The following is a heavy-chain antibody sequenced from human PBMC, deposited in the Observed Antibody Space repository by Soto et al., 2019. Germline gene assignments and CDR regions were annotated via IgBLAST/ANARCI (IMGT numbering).Heavy chain of an antibody. CDR1: GYTFTAYY. V-gene: IGHV1-2*02. Sequence: ASVKVSCNASGYTFTAYYIHWVRQAPGQGLEWMGCIYPNSGDTAYAQQFQGRLTLTRDTSISTAYMELNSLKSDDTAVYYCARDPFYSYGPACEFWGQGPLVTVSS. J-gene: IGHJ4*02. CDR3: ARDPFYSYGPACEF. CDR2: IYPNSGDT. D-gene: IGHD5-18*01.